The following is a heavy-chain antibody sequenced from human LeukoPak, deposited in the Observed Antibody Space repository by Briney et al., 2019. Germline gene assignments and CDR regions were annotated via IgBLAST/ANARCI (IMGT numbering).Heavy chain of an antibody. Sequence: PSDTLSLTRTVSGDSISSYYWIWIRQPAAKGLEWIGRIYTSGSTTYNPSLKSQATMSVDTSTNQSSLKQSSVTAADTAVDYCARGLGDCSGGSCLAFDYWGQGTLVTVSS. V-gene: IGHV4-4*07. D-gene: IGHD2-15*01. CDR1: GDSISSYY. CDR3: ARGLGDCSGGSCLAFDY. J-gene: IGHJ4*02. CDR2: IYTSGST.